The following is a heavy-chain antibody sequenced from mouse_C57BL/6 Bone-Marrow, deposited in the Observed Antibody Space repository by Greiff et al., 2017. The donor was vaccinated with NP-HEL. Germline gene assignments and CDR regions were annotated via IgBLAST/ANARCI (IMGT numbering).Heavy chain of an antibody. CDR1: GYTFTSYW. CDR3: ARRKPEANWDY. CDR2: IHPNSGST. V-gene: IGHV1-64*01. J-gene: IGHJ2*01. D-gene: IGHD4-1*01. Sequence: QVQLQQPGAELVKPGASVKLSCKASGYTFTSYWMHWVKQRPGQGLEWIGMIHPNSGSTNYNEKFKSKATLTVDKSSSTAYMQLSSLTSEDSAVYYCARRKPEANWDYWGQGTTLTVSS.